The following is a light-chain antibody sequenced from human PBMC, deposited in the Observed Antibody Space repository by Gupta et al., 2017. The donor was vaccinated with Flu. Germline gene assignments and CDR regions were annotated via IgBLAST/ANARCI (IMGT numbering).Light chain of an antibody. J-gene: IGKJ1*01. CDR2: GTS. CDR3: HQRHSAPKT. V-gene: IGKV1-39*01. CDR1: QNISSH. Sequence: DIQMTQSPSSLSASVGDRVTITCRASQNISSHLNWYHQRPGKAPKLLIYGTSTLQSGVPSRFSGSASGTIFTLTISVLHPDDFATYYCHQRHSAPKTFGQGTKVEVE.